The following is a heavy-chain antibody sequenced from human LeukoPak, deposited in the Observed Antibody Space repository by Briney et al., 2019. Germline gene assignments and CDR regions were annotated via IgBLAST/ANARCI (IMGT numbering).Heavy chain of an antibody. Sequence: GGSPRLSCAASGFTFSSYGMSWVRQAPGKGLEWVSTISGSGGTTYYADSVKGRFTISRDNSKNTLFLQMNSLRAEDTAVYYCAKGTRYFDWLEADYWGQGTLVTVSS. D-gene: IGHD3-9*01. CDR2: ISGSGGTT. CDR3: AKGTRYFDWLEADY. J-gene: IGHJ4*02. CDR1: GFTFSSYG. V-gene: IGHV3-23*01.